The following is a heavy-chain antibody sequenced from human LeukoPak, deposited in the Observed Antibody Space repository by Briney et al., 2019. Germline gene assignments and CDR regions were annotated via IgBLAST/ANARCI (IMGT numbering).Heavy chain of an antibody. Sequence: ASETLSLTCTVSGGSISSYYWSWIRQPPGKGLEWIGYIHYSGSTNYNPSLKSRVTISLVTSKNQFSLKLSSVTAADTAVYYCARTTEAHSWRTRYYDYYMDVWGKGTTVTVSS. CDR2: IHYSGST. CDR1: GGSISSYY. D-gene: IGHD6-13*01. CDR3: ARTTEAHSWRTRYYDYYMDV. V-gene: IGHV4-59*01. J-gene: IGHJ6*03.